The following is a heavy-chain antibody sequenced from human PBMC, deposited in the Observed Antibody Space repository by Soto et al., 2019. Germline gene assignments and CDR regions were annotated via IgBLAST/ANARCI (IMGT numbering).Heavy chain of an antibody. V-gene: IGHV3-30*18. CDR1: GFTFSSYG. CDR3: AKPAAGSFDY. CDR2: ISYDGSNK. Sequence: QVQLVESGGGVVQPGRSLRLSCAASGFTFSSYGMHWVRQAPGKGLEWVAVISYDGSNKYYADSVKGRFTISRDNSKNTLYLQMNSLRAEDTAVYYCAKPAAGSFDYWGQVTLVTVSS. D-gene: IGHD6-13*01. J-gene: IGHJ4*02.